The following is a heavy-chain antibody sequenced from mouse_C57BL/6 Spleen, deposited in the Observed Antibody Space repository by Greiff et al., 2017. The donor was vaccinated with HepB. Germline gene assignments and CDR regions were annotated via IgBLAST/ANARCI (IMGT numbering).Heavy chain of an antibody. CDR2: IDPSDSYT. V-gene: IGHV1-50*01. J-gene: IGHJ3*01. D-gene: IGHD1-2*01. CDR3: APSLLRSFAY. CDR1: GYTFTSYW. Sequence: QVQLQQSGAELVKPGASVKLSCKASGYTFTSYWMQWVKQRPGQGLEWIGEIDPSDSYTNYNQKFKGKATLTVDTSSSTAYMQLSSLTSEDSAVYYCAPSLLRSFAYWGQGTLVTVSA.